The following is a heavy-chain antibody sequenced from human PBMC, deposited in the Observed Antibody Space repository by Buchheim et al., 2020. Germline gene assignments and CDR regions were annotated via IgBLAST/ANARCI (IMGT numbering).Heavy chain of an antibody. J-gene: IGHJ4*02. CDR2: ISSSGGST. V-gene: IGHV3-23*01. CDR1: AFIFSSYA. D-gene: IGHD1-26*01. Sequence: EVQLLESGGNLVQPGGSLRLSCAASAFIFSSYAMSWVRQAPGKGLEWVSAISSSGGSTYYADSVKGRFTISRDNSKQTVFLQMNSLRAEDTAVYYCAKDRSGSYGGGFDYWGQGTL. CDR3: AKDRSGSYGGGFDY.